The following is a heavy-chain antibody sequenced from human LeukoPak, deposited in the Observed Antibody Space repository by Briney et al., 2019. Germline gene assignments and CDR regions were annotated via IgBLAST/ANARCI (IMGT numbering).Heavy chain of an antibody. V-gene: IGHV4-34*01. J-gene: IGHJ4*02. CDR2: INYSGST. CDR3: ARNGIAVGLCPDY. CDR1: GGSFSGYY. Sequence: SETLSLTCAVYGGSFSGYYWNWIRQPPGKGLEWIGEINYSGSTNYNPSLKSRVTISVDTSKNQFSLKLSSVTAADTAVYYCARNGIAVGLCPDYWGQGTLVTVSS. D-gene: IGHD6-19*01.